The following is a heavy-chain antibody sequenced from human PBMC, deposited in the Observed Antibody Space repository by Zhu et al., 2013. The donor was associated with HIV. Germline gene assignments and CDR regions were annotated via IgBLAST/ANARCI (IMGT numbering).Heavy chain of an antibody. CDR2: INPNSGGT. D-gene: IGHD2-2*01. CDR3: ATEDDQLLSAFDY. V-gene: IGHV1-2*04. J-gene: IGHJ4*02. CDR1: GYSFTGYY. Sequence: QVQLVQSGAEVKKPGASVKVSCQASGYSFTGYYIHRVRQAPGQGLEWMGWINPNSGGTNYAQKFQAWVTMTRDTSVSTAYMELSRLTSDDTAVYYCATEDDQLLSAFDYWGQGTPGPPSRQ.